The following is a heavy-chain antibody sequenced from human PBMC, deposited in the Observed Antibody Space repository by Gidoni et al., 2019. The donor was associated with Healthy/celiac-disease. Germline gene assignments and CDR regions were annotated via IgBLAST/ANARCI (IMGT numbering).Heavy chain of an antibody. Sequence: QVQLVDSVGGVVQPGRSLRLSCAASGFTFSSSGMHWVRQAPGKGLGWVAVISYDGSNKYYADSVKGRFTISRDNSKNTLYLQMNSLRAEDTAVYYCARESAPFEGGAFDIWGQGTMVTVSS. CDR3: ARESAPFEGGAFDI. J-gene: IGHJ3*02. D-gene: IGHD3-16*01. V-gene: IGHV3-30*03. CDR2: ISYDGSNK. CDR1: GFTFSSSG.